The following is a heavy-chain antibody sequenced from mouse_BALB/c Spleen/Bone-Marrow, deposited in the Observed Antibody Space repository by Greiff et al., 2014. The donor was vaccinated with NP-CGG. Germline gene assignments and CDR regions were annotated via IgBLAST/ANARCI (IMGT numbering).Heavy chain of an antibody. CDR1: GYTFTDYE. Sequence: VKLVESGAELVRPGASVTLSCKASGYTFTDYEMHWVKQTPVHGLEWIGAIDPETGGTAYNQKFKGKATLTADKSSSTAYMELRSLTSEDSAVYYCTREGYYGSSPAWFAYWGQGTLATVSA. V-gene: IGHV1-15*01. D-gene: IGHD1-1*01. CDR2: IDPETGGT. J-gene: IGHJ3*01. CDR3: TREGYYGSSPAWFAY.